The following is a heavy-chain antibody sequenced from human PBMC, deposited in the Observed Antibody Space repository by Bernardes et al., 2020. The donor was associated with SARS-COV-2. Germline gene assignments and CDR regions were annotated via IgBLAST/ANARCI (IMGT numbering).Heavy chain of an antibody. J-gene: IGHJ6*02. V-gene: IGHV3-7*01. CDR1: GFTFSRSW. D-gene: IGHD4-17*01. Sequence: RGSLRLSCAASGFTFSRSWMSWVRQAPGPGLEWVANIKQDGREKYYVDSVKGRFTISRDNAKNSLYLQMNSLRAEDTAVYYCARDTTTGDSPDYYYYGMDVWGQGTTVTVSS. CDR2: IKQDGREK. CDR3: ARDTTTGDSPDYYYYGMDV.